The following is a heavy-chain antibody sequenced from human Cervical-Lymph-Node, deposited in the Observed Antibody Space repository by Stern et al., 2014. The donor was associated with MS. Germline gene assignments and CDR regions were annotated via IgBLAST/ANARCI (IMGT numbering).Heavy chain of an antibody. CDR3: ARDVQGDGNYNLDH. Sequence: EGQLVESGGGLVQPGGSLRLSCAASGFTLSRYWMHWVRQAPGKGLVWLSRMNSDGTTTNYADSVKGRFTISRDNAKNMVYLQVNSLRVDDTAVYYCARDVQGDGNYNLDHWGQGTLVTVSS. CDR1: GFTLSRYW. V-gene: IGHV3-74*01. CDR2: MNSDGTTT. J-gene: IGHJ4*02. D-gene: IGHD1-1*01.